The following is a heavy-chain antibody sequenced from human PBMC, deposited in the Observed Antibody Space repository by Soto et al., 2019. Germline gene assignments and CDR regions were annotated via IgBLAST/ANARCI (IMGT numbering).Heavy chain of an antibody. D-gene: IGHD6-19*01. CDR3: ARVGYYVVVAGTDYFDQ. CDR1: GYSFSSYY. J-gene: IGHJ4*02. V-gene: IGHV1-46*01. CDR2: INPSGDST. Sequence: XSVKVSCKASGYSFSSYYMHWVRQAPGQGLEWMGVINPSGDSTSYAQKFQGRVTMTRDTSTSTVYMELRSLRSEDTAVYYCARVGYYVVVAGTDYFDQRGQGTLVTVSS.